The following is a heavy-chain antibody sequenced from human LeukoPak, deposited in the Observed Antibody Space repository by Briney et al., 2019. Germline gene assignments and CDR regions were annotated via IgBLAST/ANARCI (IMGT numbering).Heavy chain of an antibody. Sequence: PGGSLRLSCAASGFTFSSYGMHWVRQAPGKGLEWVAVIWYDGSNKYYADSVKGRFTISRDNSKNTLYLQMNSLRAEDTAVYYCARTLRRSGYSSGWRNFDYWGQGTLVTVSS. D-gene: IGHD6-19*01. J-gene: IGHJ4*02. CDR3: ARTLRRSGYSSGWRNFDY. V-gene: IGHV3-33*01. CDR2: IWYDGSNK. CDR1: GFTFSSYG.